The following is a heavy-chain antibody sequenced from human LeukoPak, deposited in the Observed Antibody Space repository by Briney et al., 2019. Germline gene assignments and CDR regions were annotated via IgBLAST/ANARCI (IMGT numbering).Heavy chain of an antibody. V-gene: IGHV4-59*01. J-gene: IGHJ4*02. CDR2: IYYSGST. D-gene: IGHD3-22*01. CDR3: ARVSPTYYYDSSGYYFDY. CDR1: GGSISSYY. Sequence: SETLSLTCTVSGGSISSYYWSWIRGPPGKGLEWIGYIYYSGSTNYNPSLKSRVTISVDTSKNQFSLKLSSVTAADTAVYYCARVSPTYYYDSSGYYFDYWGQGTLVTVSS.